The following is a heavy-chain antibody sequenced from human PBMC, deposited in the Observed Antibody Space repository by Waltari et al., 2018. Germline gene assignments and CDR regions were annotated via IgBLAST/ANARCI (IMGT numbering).Heavy chain of an antibody. CDR3: ARRSSGWYQWFDP. CDR2: IYYSGST. D-gene: IGHD6-19*01. Sequence: QLQLQESGPGLVKPSETLSLTCTVSCGSISSSSYYWGWIRQPPGKGLEWIGSIYYSGSTYYNPSLKSRVTISVDTSKNQFSLKLSSVTAADTAVYYCARRSSGWYQWFDPWGQGTLVTVSS. J-gene: IGHJ5*02. CDR1: CGSISSSSYY. V-gene: IGHV4-39*01.